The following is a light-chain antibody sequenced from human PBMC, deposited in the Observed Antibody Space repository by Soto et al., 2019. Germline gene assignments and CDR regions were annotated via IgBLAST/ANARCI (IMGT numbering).Light chain of an antibody. CDR2: DVS. J-gene: IGLJ1*01. CDR3: CSYAGSYTPLYV. Sequence: QSALTQPRSVSGSPGQSVTISCTGTSSDVGGYNYVSWYQQHPGKAPKLMIYDVSKRPSGVPDRFSGSKSGNTASLTLSGLQAEDAADYYCCSYAGSYTPLYVFGNGTKVTVL. V-gene: IGLV2-11*01. CDR1: SSDVGGYNY.